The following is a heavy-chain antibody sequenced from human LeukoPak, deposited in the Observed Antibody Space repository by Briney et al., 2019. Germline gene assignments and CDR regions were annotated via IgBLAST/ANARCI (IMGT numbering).Heavy chain of an antibody. Sequence: PGGSLRLSCAASGFTFSSYAMSWVRQAPGKGLEWVSAISGSGGSTYYADSVKGRFTISRDNSKNTLYLQMNSLRAEDTAVYYCAGYSSGWLSFGLFDPWGQGTLVTVSS. CDR2: ISGSGGST. D-gene: IGHD6-25*01. V-gene: IGHV3-23*01. CDR1: GFTFSSYA. CDR3: AGYSSGWLSFGLFDP. J-gene: IGHJ5*02.